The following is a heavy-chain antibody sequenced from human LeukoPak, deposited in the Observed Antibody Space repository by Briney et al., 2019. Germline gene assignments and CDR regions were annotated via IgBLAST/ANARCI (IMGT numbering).Heavy chain of an antibody. D-gene: IGHD3-16*01. V-gene: IGHV1-69*13. CDR1: GGTFSSYA. CDR3: ARDPPGGTQTNAAYYFDY. CDR2: IIPIFGTA. J-gene: IGHJ4*02. Sequence: PWASVTVSCKASGGTFSSYAISWVRQAPGQGLEWMGGIIPIFGTANYAQKFQGRVTITADESTSTAYMELSSLRSEDTAVYYCARDPPGGTQTNAAYYFDYWGQGTLVTVSS.